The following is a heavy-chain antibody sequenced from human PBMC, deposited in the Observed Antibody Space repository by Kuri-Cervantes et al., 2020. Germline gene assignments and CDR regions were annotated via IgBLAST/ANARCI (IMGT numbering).Heavy chain of an antibody. CDR1: GFTVSSNY. J-gene: IGHJ2*01. CDR3: ERTAWFHWNFDL. CDR2: IYRGGST. D-gene: IGHD3-10*01. Sequence: GGSLRLSCAASGFTVSSNYMSWVRQAPGKGLEWVSIIYRGGSTYYADSVKDRFTISRENSKDPLFLQMNGLRVQDTAVYYCERTAWFHWNFDLWGRDTLVTVSS. V-gene: IGHV3-53*01.